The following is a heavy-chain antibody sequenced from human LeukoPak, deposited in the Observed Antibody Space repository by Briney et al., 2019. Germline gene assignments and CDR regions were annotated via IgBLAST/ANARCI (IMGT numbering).Heavy chain of an antibody. Sequence: GGSLRLSCAASGFTFSSYGMSWVRQAPGKGLEWVSAISGSGGSTYYADSVKGRLTISRDNSKNTLYLQMNSLRAEDTAVYYCAKDLISPYYFDYWGQGTLVTVSS. J-gene: IGHJ4*02. CDR2: ISGSGGST. D-gene: IGHD2-8*01. CDR3: AKDLISPYYFDY. V-gene: IGHV3-23*01. CDR1: GFTFSSYG.